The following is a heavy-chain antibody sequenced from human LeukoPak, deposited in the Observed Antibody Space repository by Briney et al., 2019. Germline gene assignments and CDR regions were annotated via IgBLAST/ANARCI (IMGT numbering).Heavy chain of an antibody. J-gene: IGHJ5*02. CDR1: GGALSAYY. CDR3: ARHSGYYASDP. Sequence: SETLSLTCTVSGGALSAYYWSCIWQPPGKGLEWIGYIYHSVDNNYNPSLKSRVTTSVDTSKNQFSLKLSSVTAADTAVYYCARHSGYYASDPWGQGTLVTVSS. D-gene: IGHD3-10*01. V-gene: IGHV4-59*08. CDR2: IYHSVDN.